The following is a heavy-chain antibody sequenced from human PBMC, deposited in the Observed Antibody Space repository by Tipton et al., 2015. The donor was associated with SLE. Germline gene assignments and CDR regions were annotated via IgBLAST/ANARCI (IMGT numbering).Heavy chain of an antibody. V-gene: IGHV4-61*01. CDR3: ARGSSSSSYYYYYMDV. CDR1: GDSINSDTYY. J-gene: IGHJ6*03. CDR2: IYYSGST. Sequence: TLSLTCTVSGDSINSDTYYWTWIRQPPGKGLEWIGYIYYSGSTNYNPSLKSRVTISVDTSKNQFSLKLSSVTAADTAVYYCARGSSSSSYYYYYMDVWGKGTTVTVSS. D-gene: IGHD6-6*01.